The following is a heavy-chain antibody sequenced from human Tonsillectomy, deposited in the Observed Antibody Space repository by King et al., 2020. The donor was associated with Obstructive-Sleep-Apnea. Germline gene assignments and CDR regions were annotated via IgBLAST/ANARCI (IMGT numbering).Heavy chain of an antibody. J-gene: IGHJ4*02. D-gene: IGHD3-22*01. CDR3: AREGGHHYYDSSGYFFDY. CDR2: IYYSGST. V-gene: IGHV4-39*07. CDR1: GGSISSSSYY. Sequence: QLQESGPGLVKPSETLSLTCTVSGGSISSSSYYWGWIRQPPGKGLEWIGSIYYSGSTYYNPSLKSRVTISVDTSKNQFSLKLSSVTAADTAVYYCAREGGHHYYDSSGYFFDYWGQGTLVTVSS.